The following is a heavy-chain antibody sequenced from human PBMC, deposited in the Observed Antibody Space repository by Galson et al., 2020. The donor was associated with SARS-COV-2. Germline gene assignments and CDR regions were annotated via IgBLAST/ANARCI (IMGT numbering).Heavy chain of an antibody. CDR1: GGSISSSSYY. Sequence: SETLSLTCTVSGGSISSSSYYWGWIRQPPGKGLEWIGIIYYSGSTYYNPSLKSRVTISVDTSKNQFSLKLSSVTAADTAVYYCARHWGGGWPPGWFDPWGQGTLVTVSS. D-gene: IGHD6-19*01. CDR3: ARHWGGGWPPGWFDP. J-gene: IGHJ5*02. CDR2: IYYSGST. V-gene: IGHV4-39*01.